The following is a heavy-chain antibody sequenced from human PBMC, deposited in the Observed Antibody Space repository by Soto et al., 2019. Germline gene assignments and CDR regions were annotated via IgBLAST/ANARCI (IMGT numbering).Heavy chain of an antibody. CDR2: INPSGDST. Sequence: ASVKVSCKASGYTFTSYYMHWVRRAPGQGLEWMGIINPSGDSTSYAQKFQGRVTMTRDTSTSTVYMELSSLRSEDTAVYYCARAEVVGATIYWFDPWGQGTLVTVSS. V-gene: IGHV1-46*01. CDR3: ARAEVVGATIYWFDP. J-gene: IGHJ5*02. D-gene: IGHD1-26*01. CDR1: GYTFTSYY.